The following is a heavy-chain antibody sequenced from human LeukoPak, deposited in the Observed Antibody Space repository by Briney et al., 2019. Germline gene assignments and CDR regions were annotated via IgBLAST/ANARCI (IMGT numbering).Heavy chain of an antibody. CDR3: ARRPQQLVCSFNWFDP. Sequence: PSETLSLTCAVYGGSFSGYYWSWIRQPPGKGLEWIGEINHSGSTNYNPSLKSRVTISVDTSKNQFSLKLSSVTAADTAVYHCARRPQQLVCSFNWFDPWGQGTLVTVSS. CDR1: GGSFSGYY. V-gene: IGHV4-34*01. D-gene: IGHD6-13*01. J-gene: IGHJ5*02. CDR2: INHSGST.